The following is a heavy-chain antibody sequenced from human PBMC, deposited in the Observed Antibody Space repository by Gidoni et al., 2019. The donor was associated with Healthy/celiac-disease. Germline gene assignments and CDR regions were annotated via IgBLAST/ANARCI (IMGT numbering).Heavy chain of an antibody. CDR1: GFTFSRYS. J-gene: IGHJ4*02. CDR2: ISSSSSYI. D-gene: IGHD3-16*01. V-gene: IGHV3-21*01. Sequence: EVQLVESGGGLVKPGGSLRLSCASSGFTFSRYSMNWVRQAPGKGLEWVSSISSSSSYIYYADSVKGRFTISRDNAKNSLYLQMNSLRAEDTAVYYCARWDATDGGFDYWGQGTLVTVSS. CDR3: ARWDATDGGFDY.